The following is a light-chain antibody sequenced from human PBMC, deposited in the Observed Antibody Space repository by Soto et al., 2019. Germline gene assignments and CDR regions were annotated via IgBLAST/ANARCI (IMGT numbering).Light chain of an antibody. CDR3: QQRSEWPLR. V-gene: IGKV3-11*01. CDR2: DAS. Sequence: IGFTHAPCTLSPSTLYLATPSLQASQSISSSYLAWYQQKPGQAPRLLIYDASNRATGIPARFSGSGSGTDFTLTISSLEPEDFAVYYCQQRSEWPLRFGQRTRLEIK. CDR1: QSISSSY. J-gene: IGKJ5*01.